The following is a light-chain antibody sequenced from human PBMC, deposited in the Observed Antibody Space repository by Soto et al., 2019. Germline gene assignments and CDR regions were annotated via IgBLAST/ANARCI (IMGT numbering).Light chain of an antibody. V-gene: IGKV3-20*01. J-gene: IGKJ2*01. CDR3: QRGKMYT. CDR2: GAS. Sequence: EIVLTQSPGTLSLYPGERATLSCRASQSVSSSYLAWYQQKPGQAPRLLIYGASSRATGIPDRFSGSGSGTDFTLTISRLEPEDFAVYYCQRGKMYTFGQGTKVDIK. CDR1: QSVSSSY.